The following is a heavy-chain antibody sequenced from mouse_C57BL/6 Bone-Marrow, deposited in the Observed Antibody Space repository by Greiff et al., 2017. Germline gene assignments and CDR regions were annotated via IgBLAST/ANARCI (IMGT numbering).Heavy chain of an antibody. CDR2: INPNTGGT. D-gene: IGHD2-5*01. CDR3: ARGGYSNRDY. V-gene: IGHV1-26*01. J-gene: IGHJ2*01. Sequence: EVQLQQSGPELVKPGASVTISCKASGYTFTDYDMNWVKQSHGKSLEWIGDINPNTGGTSYNQKFKGKATLTVDKSSSTAYMELRSLTSADSAVXYCARGGYSNRDYWGQGTTLTVSS. CDR1: GYTFTDYD.